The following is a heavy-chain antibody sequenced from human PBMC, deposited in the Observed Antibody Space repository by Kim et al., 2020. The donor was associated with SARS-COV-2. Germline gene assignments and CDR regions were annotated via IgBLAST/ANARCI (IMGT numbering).Heavy chain of an antibody. CDR3: ARDSREYYYYYGMDV. J-gene: IGHJ6*02. Sequence: SETLSLTCTVSGGSISSGDYYWSWIRQPPGKGLEWIGYIYYSGSTYYNPSLKSRVTISVDTSKNQFSLKLSSVTAADTAVYYCARDSREYYYYYGMDVWGQGTTVTVSS. V-gene: IGHV4-30-4*01. CDR1: GGSISSGDYY. CDR2: IYYSGST.